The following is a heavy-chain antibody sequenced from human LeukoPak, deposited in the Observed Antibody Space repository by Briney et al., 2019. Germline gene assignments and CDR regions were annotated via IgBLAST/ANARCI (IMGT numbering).Heavy chain of an antibody. Sequence: GSLRLSCAASGFTFSSYSMNWVRQPPGKGLEWIGEINHSGSTNYNPSLKSRVTISVDTSKNQFSLKLSSVTAADTAVYYCARGFPTTPFDYWGQGTLVTVSS. J-gene: IGHJ4*02. D-gene: IGHD4-11*01. CDR3: ARGFPTTPFDY. V-gene: IGHV4-34*01. CDR2: INHSGST. CDR1: GFTFSSYS.